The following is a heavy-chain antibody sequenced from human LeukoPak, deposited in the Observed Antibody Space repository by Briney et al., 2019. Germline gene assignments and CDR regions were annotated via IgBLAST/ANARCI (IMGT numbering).Heavy chain of an antibody. CDR1: GFTFSDYY. J-gene: IGHJ4*02. V-gene: IGHV3-11*01. D-gene: IGHD5-18*01. CDR3: ARDRDTAMVYFDY. Sequence: PGGSLRLSCAASGFTFSDYYMSWIRQAPGKGLEWVSYISSSGSTIYYADSVKGRFTISSDNAKNSLYLQMNSLRAEDTAVYYCARDRDTAMVYFDYWGQGTLVTVSS. CDR2: ISSSGSTI.